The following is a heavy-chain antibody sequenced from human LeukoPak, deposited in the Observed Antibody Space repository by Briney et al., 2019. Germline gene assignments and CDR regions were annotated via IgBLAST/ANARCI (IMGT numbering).Heavy chain of an antibody. D-gene: IGHD4-23*01. Sequence: GGSPRLSCAASGFTFNTYAINWVRQAPGKGLEWVSTISGSGVMSYYADSVKGRFTISRDNSKNTLYLQMNSLRAEDTAIYYCAKDRDFGGYFDYWGQGTLVTVSS. CDR1: GFTFNTYA. CDR2: ISGSGVMS. CDR3: AKDRDFGGYFDY. V-gene: IGHV3-23*01. J-gene: IGHJ4*02.